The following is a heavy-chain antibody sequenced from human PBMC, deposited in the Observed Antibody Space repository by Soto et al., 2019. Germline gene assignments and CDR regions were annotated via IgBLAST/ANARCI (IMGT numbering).Heavy chain of an antibody. D-gene: IGHD3-10*01. V-gene: IGHV3-74*01. Sequence: PGGSLRLSCAASGYTFSPFWMHWVRQAPGKGLVWVSHINSDGSTILYADSVKGRFTISRDNAKNTLYLQMNSLKAEDTAMYFCVRDRGYPDSFDVWGRGIMVTVSS. CDR1: GYTFSPFW. CDR3: VRDRGYPDSFDV. CDR2: INSDGSTI. J-gene: IGHJ3*01.